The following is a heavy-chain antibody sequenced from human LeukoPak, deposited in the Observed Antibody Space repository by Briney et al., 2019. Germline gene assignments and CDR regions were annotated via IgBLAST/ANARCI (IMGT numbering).Heavy chain of an antibody. Sequence: GGSVRLSCAVWVFPFCIFGMLGAPRAPERGREGVVFKRYDGNNKYYADAVKGRFTITRDNSKNTLDLQMNSLRAEDTAVYYCAKKDPYYDSSGYRNTMPLFFDYWGQGTLVTVSS. D-gene: IGHD3-22*01. CDR2: KRYDGNNK. CDR1: VFPFCIFG. CDR3: AKKDPYYDSSGYRNTMPLFFDY. J-gene: IGHJ4*02. V-gene: IGHV3-30*02.